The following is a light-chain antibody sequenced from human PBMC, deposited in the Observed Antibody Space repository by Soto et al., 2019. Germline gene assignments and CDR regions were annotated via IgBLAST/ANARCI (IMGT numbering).Light chain of an antibody. V-gene: IGKV2-30*01. J-gene: IGKJ1*01. CDR3: MQGTHWPRT. CDR2: KVS. CDR1: QSLVYSDGNTY. Sequence: DVVMTPSPLSLPVPLGQPAPISCRYRQSLVYSDGNTYLNWFQQRPGQSPRRLIYKVSNRDSGVPERFSGSGSGTDFTLKISRVEAEDVGVYYCMQGTHWPRTFGQGTKVDIK.